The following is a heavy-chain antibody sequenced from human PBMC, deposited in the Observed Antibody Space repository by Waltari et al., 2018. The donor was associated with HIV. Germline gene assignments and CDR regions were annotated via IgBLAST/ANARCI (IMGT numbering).Heavy chain of an antibody. CDR3: ARYRGNYYYGMDV. V-gene: IGHV1-69*04. CDR1: GGTFRSYA. Sequence: QVQLVQSGAEVKKPGSSVKVSCKASGGTFRSYAISWVRQAPGQGLEWMGRIIPILGIANYAQKFQGRVTITADKSTSTAYMELSSLRSEDTAVYYCARYRGNYYYGMDVWGQGTTVTVSS. D-gene: IGHD2-21*01. CDR2: IIPILGIA. J-gene: IGHJ6*02.